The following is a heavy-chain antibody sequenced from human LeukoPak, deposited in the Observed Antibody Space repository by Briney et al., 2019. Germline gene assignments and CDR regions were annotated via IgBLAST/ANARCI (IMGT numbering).Heavy chain of an antibody. Sequence: GRSLRLSCAASGFTFSSYGMHWVRQAPGKGLEWVAVIWYDGSNKYYADSVKGRFTISRDNSKNTLYLQMNSLRAEDTAVYYCARDSVVVTHNWFDPWGQGTLVTVPS. CDR1: GFTFSSYG. V-gene: IGHV3-33*01. CDR2: IWYDGSNK. CDR3: ARDSVVVTHNWFDP. D-gene: IGHD3-22*01. J-gene: IGHJ5*02.